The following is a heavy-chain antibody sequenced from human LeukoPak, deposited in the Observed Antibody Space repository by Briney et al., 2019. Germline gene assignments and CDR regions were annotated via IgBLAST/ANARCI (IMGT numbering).Heavy chain of an antibody. CDR2: FDPEDGET. CDR3: ASGRGVIKQWLYY. J-gene: IGHJ4*02. D-gene: IGHD6-19*01. V-gene: IGHV1-24*01. Sequence: ASVKVSCKASGYTFTSYYMHWVRQAPGKGLEWMGGFDPEDGETIYAQKFQGRVTMTEDTSTDTAYMELSSLRSEDTAVYYCASGRGVIKQWLYYWGQGTLVTVSS. CDR1: GYTFTSYY.